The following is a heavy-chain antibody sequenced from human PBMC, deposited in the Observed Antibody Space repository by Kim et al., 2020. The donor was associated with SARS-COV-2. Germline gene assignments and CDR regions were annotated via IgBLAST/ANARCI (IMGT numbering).Heavy chain of an antibody. CDR2: IYPPDSDT. CDR1: GFTFNFMSYW. D-gene: IGHD2-21*02. CDR3: ARAVTGISNPYYFDY. V-gene: IGHV5-51*07. J-gene: IGHJ4*02. Sequence: GESLKISCAGSGFTFNFMSYWIAWVHQQPGKGLEWMGIIYPPDSDTRYNPAFQGQVAISADTSTTTAYLRWSSLKASDTAIYYCARAVTGISNPYYFDYWGQGTLVTVSS.